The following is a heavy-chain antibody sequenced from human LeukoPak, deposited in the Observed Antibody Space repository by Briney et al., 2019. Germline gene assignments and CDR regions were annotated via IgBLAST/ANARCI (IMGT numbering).Heavy chain of an antibody. CDR1: GASISGYY. CDR3: ARDRGTTFPDAFDI. J-gene: IGHJ3*02. V-gene: IGHV4-59*01. D-gene: IGHD2/OR15-2a*01. CDR2: IYYSGST. Sequence: NPSETLSLTCTVSGASISGYYWSWIRQPPGKGLEWIGYIYYSGSTNYNPSLKSRVTISVDTSKNQFSLKLSSVTAADTAVYYCARDRGTTFPDAFDIWGQGTMVTVSS.